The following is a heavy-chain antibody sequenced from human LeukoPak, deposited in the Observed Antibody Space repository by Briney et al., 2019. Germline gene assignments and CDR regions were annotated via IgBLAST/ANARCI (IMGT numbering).Heavy chain of an antibody. J-gene: IGHJ4*02. Sequence: PSQTLSLTCTVSGGSISSGGYYWSWIRQHPGKGLEWIGYIYCSGSTYYNPSLKSRVTISVDTSKNQFSLKLSSVTAADTAVYYCARAPLSGFNFDYWGQGTLVTVSS. V-gene: IGHV4-31*03. CDR1: GGSISSGGYY. D-gene: IGHD3-22*01. CDR3: ARAPLSGFNFDY. CDR2: IYCSGST.